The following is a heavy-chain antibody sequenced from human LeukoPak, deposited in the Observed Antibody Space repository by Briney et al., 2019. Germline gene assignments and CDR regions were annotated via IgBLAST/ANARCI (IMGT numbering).Heavy chain of an antibody. CDR2: ISTGTNYK. CDR1: GFNFTAYS. D-gene: IGHD1-14*01. Sequence: PGESLRLSCVVSGFNFTAYSINWVRQAPGMGLEWVSSISTGTNYKYYADSVKGRFTISRDNAKNSVYLQMNSLRVGETAVYYCARGAKLTRWFDPWGQGTLVTVSS. V-gene: IGHV3-21*01. CDR3: ARGAKLTRWFDP. J-gene: IGHJ5*02.